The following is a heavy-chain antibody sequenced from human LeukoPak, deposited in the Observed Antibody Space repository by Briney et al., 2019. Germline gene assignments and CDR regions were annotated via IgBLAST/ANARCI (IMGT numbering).Heavy chain of an antibody. CDR2: IWYGGSNK. J-gene: IGHJ4*02. CDR3: ARDAPTGYNDY. V-gene: IGHV3-33*01. CDR1: GFTFSSYG. Sequence: PGRSLRLSCAASGFTFSSYGMHWVRKAPGKGLEWVAVIWYGGSNKYYADSVKGRFTISRDNSKNTLYLQMNSLRAEDTAVYYCARDAPTGYNDYWGQGTLVTVSS. D-gene: IGHD3-9*01.